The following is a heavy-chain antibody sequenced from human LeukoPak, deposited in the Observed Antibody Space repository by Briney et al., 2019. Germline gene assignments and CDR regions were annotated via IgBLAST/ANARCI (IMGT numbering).Heavy chain of an antibody. Sequence: SETLSLTCTVSGGSFSSSSYYWGWIRQPPGKGLEGSGSTYYSGTTYYNPSLNSRVTMTVETSKNQFSRELSYLTAEHTAVYQCASLLKFMVPIENRGEGAPVTVSS. CDR3: ASLLKFMVPIEN. CDR2: TYYSGTT. J-gene: IGHJ4*02. D-gene: IGHD3-10*01. V-gene: IGHV4-39*01. CDR1: GGSFSSSSYY.